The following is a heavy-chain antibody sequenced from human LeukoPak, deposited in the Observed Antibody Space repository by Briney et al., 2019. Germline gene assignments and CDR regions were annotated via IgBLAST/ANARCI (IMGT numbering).Heavy chain of an antibody. CDR3: ARDPGDYGDYLLDY. CDR1: GGTFSSYA. V-gene: IGHV1-69*13. D-gene: IGHD4-17*01. CDR2: IIPIFGTA. J-gene: IGHJ4*02. Sequence: SVKVSRKASGGTFSSYAISWVRQAPGQGLEWMGGIIPIFGTANYAQKFQGRVTITADESTSTAYMELSSLRSEDTAVYYCARDPGDYGDYLLDYWGQGTLVTVSS.